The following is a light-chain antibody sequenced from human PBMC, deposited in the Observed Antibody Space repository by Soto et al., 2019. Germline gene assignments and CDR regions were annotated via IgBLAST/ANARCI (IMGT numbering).Light chain of an antibody. V-gene: IGKV1-5*01. J-gene: IGKJ2*01. Sequence: DIQMTQSPSTLSASVGDRVTITCRASQSISSWLDWYQQKPGKAPKLLIYDASSLESGVPSRFSGSGSGTEFTLTISSLQPDDFATYYCQQYNSYLSTFGEGTKLEIK. CDR2: DAS. CDR1: QSISSW. CDR3: QQYNSYLST.